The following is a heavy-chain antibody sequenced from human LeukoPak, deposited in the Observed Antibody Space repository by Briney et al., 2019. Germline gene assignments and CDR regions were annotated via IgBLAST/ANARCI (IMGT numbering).Heavy chain of an antibody. Sequence: ASVKVSCKASGYTFTGYYMHWVRQAPGQGLEWMGWINPNSGGTNYAQTFQGRVTMTRDTSISTAYMELSRLRSDDTAVYYCAMTPTTIWSGYYEFWGQGTLVTVSS. D-gene: IGHD3-3*01. CDR2: INPNSGGT. V-gene: IGHV1-2*02. J-gene: IGHJ4*02. CDR1: GYTFTGYY. CDR3: AMTPTTIWSGYYEF.